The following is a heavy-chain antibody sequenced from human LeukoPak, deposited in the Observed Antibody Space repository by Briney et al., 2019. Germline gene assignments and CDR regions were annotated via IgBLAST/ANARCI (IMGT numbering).Heavy chain of an antibody. J-gene: IGHJ3*01. CDR1: GFTVNNNH. CDR2: IYNDGNT. V-gene: IGHV3-66*01. D-gene: IGHD1-14*01. Sequence: GGSLRLSCVASGFTVNNNHESWVRQAPGKGLEWVSTIYNDGNTYYADSVKGRFTISRDNSMNTLHLQMNSLRAEDTAVYYCARGALGMSGRIVDAFDVWGQGTRVTVSS. CDR3: ARGALGMSGRIVDAFDV.